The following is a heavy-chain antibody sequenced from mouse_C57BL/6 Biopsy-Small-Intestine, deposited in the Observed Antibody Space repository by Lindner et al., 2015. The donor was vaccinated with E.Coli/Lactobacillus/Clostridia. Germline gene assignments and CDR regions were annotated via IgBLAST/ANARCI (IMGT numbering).Heavy chain of an antibody. D-gene: IGHD3-1*01. CDR2: INPNSGGT. CDR1: EYTFTGQY. CDR3: ARAPAVATRASGGFDI. J-gene: IGHJ3*01. Sequence: SVKVSCKASEYTFTGQYLHWVRQAPGQGLEWMGRINPNSGGTNYAQKFQGRVTMTRDTSSSTGYMELSRLTSDDTALYFCARAPAVATRASGGFDIWGQGTMVTVSS. V-gene: IGHV1-53*01.